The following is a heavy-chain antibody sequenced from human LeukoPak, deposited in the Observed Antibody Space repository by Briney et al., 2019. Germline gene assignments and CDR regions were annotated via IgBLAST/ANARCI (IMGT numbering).Heavy chain of an antibody. CDR2: IYYSGST. CDR3: ARPSEQLVHGAFDI. D-gene: IGHD6-13*01. Sequence: SETLSLTCTVSGGSISGGDYYWSWIRQPPGKGLEWIGYIYYSGSTYYNPSLKSRVTISVDTSKNQFSLKLSSVTAADTAVYYCARPSEQLVHGAFDIWGQGTMVTVSS. J-gene: IGHJ3*02. V-gene: IGHV4-30-4*08. CDR1: GGSISGGDYY.